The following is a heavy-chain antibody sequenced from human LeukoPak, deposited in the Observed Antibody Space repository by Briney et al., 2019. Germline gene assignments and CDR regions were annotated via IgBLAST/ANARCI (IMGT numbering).Heavy chain of an antibody. CDR1: GFTFSSYA. Sequence: GGSLRLSCAASGFTFSSYAMHWVRQAPGKGLEYVSAISSNGGSTYYANSVKGRFTISRDNSKNTLYLQMNSLRAEDTAVYYCARDVSYGWYYFDYWGQGTLVTVSS. CDR2: ISSNGGST. J-gene: IGHJ4*02. CDR3: ARDVSYGWYYFDY. V-gene: IGHV3-64*01. D-gene: IGHD5-18*01.